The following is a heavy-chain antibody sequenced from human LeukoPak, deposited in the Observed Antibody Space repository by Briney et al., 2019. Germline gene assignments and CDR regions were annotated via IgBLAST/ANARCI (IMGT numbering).Heavy chain of an antibody. J-gene: IGHJ4*02. CDR1: GFSFNNYA. CDR3: AKGAYDYIEIAYLDY. Sequence: QPGGSLRLSCVASGFSFNNYAMNWVRQAPGKGLEWVSLIIGSSGSTFYADSVKGRFTISRDKSKNTLYLQMNSLRADDTAVYYCAKGAYDYIEIAYLDYWGQGSLVTVSS. D-gene: IGHD5-12*01. CDR2: IIGSSGST. V-gene: IGHV3-23*01.